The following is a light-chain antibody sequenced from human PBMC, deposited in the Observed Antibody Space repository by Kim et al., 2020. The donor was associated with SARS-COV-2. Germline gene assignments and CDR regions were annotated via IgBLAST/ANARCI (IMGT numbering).Light chain of an antibody. J-gene: IGLJ3*02. CDR3: QTWGTGIWV. V-gene: IGLV4-69*01. CDR2: LNSDGSH. CDR1: SGHSSYV. Sequence: SVKLTCTLSSGHSSYVIAWHQQQPEKGPRYLMKLNSDGSHSKGDGIPDRFSGSSSGAERYLTISSLQSEDEADYYCQTWGTGIWVFGGGSQLTVL.